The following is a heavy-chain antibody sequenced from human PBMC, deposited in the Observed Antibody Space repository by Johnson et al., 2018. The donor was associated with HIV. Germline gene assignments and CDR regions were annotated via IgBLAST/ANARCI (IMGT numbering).Heavy chain of an antibody. V-gene: IGHV3-33*06. Sequence: VQLVESGGGVVQPGRSLRLSCAASGFTFSSYGMHWVRQAPGKGLEWVAVIWYDGSNKYYAESVKGRFTSSRDNSKNTLYVQMNSLRAEDTAVYYCAKRLTYANSLDAFDIWGQGTMVTVSS. D-gene: IGHD3-16*01. J-gene: IGHJ3*02. CDR3: AKRLTYANSLDAFDI. CDR1: GFTFSSYG. CDR2: IWYDGSNK.